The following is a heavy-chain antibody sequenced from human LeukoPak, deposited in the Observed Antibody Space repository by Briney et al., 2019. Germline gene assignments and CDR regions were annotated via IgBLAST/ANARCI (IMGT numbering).Heavy chain of an antibody. CDR1: GYTFNGYY. J-gene: IGHJ4*02. D-gene: IGHD5-24*01. CDR2: INPNSGGT. V-gene: IGHV1-2*02. CDR3: ARDGTGVYNLVQY. Sequence: ASVKVSCKASGYTFNGYYMHWVRQAPGQGLEWMGWINPNSGGTNYAQKFQGRVTMTRDTSISAVYMELSRLRSDDTAVYYCARDGTGVYNLVQYWGQGTLVTVSS.